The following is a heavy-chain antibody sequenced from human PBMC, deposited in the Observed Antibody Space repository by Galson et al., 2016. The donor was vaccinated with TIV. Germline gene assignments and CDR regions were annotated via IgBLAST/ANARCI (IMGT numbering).Heavy chain of an antibody. CDR2: ISAYSGNT. J-gene: IGHJ6*02. CDR1: GYTFKNYG. D-gene: IGHD3-3*01. Sequence: SVKVSCKASGYTFKNYGISWVRQAPGQGLEWMGWISAYSGNTKYARKVQGRVTMTTDTSTTTAYMELRSLRSDDTAVYYCARNGVVATIQPDYKYGMDVWAQGTLVTVSS. CDR3: ARNGVVATIQPDYKYGMDV. V-gene: IGHV1-18*01.